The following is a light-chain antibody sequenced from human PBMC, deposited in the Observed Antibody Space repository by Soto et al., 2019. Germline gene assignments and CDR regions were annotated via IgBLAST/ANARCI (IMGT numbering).Light chain of an antibody. CDR3: LQYDDWHRT. CDR2: GAS. V-gene: IGKV3-15*01. Sequence: IVMTQSPAILSVSPGDRATLSCRAGQSLSNNLAWYQQKPGQTPRLVIYGASNRATGVPARFSGSGSGTDFTLTISSLQSEDFAVYYCLQYDDWHRTFGQGTKV. J-gene: IGKJ1*01. CDR1: QSLSNN.